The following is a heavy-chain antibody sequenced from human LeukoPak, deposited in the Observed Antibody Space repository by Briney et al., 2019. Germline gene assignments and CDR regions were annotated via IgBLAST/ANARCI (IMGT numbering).Heavy chain of an antibody. CDR1: GGSISTSNYY. J-gene: IGHJ6*03. CDR2: IFYSGST. V-gene: IGHV4-39*07. D-gene: IGHD6-13*01. CDR3: ARGRSSSWYSVGNYYYYYYMDV. Sequence: SETLSLTCTVSGGSISTSNYYWGWIRQPPGKGLEWIGNIFYSGSTYYSPSLRSRVTISLDTSRNQFSLKLNSVTAADTAVYYCARGRSSSWYSVGNYYYYYYMDVWGKGTTVTVSS.